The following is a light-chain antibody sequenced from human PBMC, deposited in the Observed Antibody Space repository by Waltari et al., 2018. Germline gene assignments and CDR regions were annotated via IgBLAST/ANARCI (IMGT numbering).Light chain of an antibody. CDR2: DRN. CDR1: SSNVGGST. Sequence: QSLLTQLPSASGTPGHRVTISCSGTSSNVGGSTLHWYQQVPGTATKLIINDRNQRASGVHDRFSGSKSGTSASLAISGLQSEDEADYFCAVWDARLNGPVFGGGTKVTVL. J-gene: IGLJ2*01. V-gene: IGLV1-44*01. CDR3: AVWDARLNGPV.